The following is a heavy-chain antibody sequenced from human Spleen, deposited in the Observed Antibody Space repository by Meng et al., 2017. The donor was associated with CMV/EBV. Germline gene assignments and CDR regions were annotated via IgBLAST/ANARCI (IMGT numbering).Heavy chain of an antibody. D-gene: IGHD3-3*01. J-gene: IGHJ4*02. CDR3: TKDKGLRYLEWLGG. CDR1: GFTFSSYS. CDR2: ISFDGTIE. Sequence: GESLKISCAGSGFTFSSYSMNWVRQAPGRGLEWVTFISFDGTIEYYEDSVKGRFTISRDNSRNTLYLQMNSLRVEDTAVYYCTKDKGLRYLEWLGGRGQGTLVTVSS. V-gene: IGHV3-30*02.